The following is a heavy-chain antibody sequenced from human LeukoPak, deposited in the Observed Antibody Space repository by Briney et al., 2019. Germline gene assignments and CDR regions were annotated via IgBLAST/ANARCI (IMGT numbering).Heavy chain of an antibody. J-gene: IGHJ3*02. V-gene: IGHV3-23*01. Sequence: GGSLRLSCAASGFTFSSYAMSWVRQAPGKGLEWDSAISGSGGSTYYADSVKGRFTISRDNSKNTLYLQMNSLRAEDTAVYYCAKGVAVAGYAFDIWGQGTMVTVSS. CDR1: GFTFSSYA. CDR3: AKGVAVAGYAFDI. D-gene: IGHD6-19*01. CDR2: ISGSGGST.